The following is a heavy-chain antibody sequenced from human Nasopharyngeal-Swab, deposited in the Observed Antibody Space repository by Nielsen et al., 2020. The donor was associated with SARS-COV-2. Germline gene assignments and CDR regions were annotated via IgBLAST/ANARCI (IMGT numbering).Heavy chain of an antibody. D-gene: IGHD2-2*01. CDR1: VYIFSIYY. V-gene: IGHV1-46*01. CDR2: SNPSGGQT. CDR3: TRDLDPATAGALDI. J-gene: IGHJ3*02. Sequence: VNVSLMASVYIFSIYYMHWVRQATGQGLDWMGFSNPSGGQTPYAQKFQGRVIMTRDTSTSTVYMELSSLRSEDTAVDYCTRDLDPATAGALDIWGQGTMVTVSS.